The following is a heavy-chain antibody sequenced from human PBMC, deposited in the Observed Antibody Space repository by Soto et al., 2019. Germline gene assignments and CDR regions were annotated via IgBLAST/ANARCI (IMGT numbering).Heavy chain of an antibody. V-gene: IGHV3-30-3*01. CDR2: ISYDGSNK. CDR3: ARSRGYSYGSPFDY. CDR1: GFTFSSYA. Sequence: RRLSCAASGFTFSSYAMHWVRQAPGKGLEWVAVISYDGSNKYYADSVKGRFTISRDNSKNTLYLQMNSLRAEDTAVYYCARSRGYSYGSPFDYWGQGTLVTVSS. D-gene: IGHD5-18*01. J-gene: IGHJ4*02.